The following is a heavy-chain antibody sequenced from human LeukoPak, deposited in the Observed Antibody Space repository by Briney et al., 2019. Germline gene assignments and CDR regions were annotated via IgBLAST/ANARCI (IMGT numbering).Heavy chain of an antibody. J-gene: IGHJ4*02. CDR1: GFIVRSNH. Sequence: GGSLRLSCAAFGFIVRSNHINWVRQAPGKGLEWVAVISYDGSNKYYADSVKGRFTISRDNSKNTLYLQMNSLRAEDTAVYYCAKSTVTPPIYYFDYWGQGTLVTVSS. V-gene: IGHV3-30*18. CDR3: AKSTVTPPIYYFDY. CDR2: ISYDGSNK. D-gene: IGHD4-11*01.